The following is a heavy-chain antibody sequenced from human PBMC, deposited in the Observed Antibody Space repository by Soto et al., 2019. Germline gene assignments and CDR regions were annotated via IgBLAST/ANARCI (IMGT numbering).Heavy chain of an antibody. Sequence: QVQLVQSGAEVKKPGASVKVSCKASGYTFTNFGISWVRQAPGQGLEWMGWISAYNGNTNYAQNFQGRVTMTTDTSTSTASMDLRSLISDDTAVYYCGRGGTPIYYWRQGTLVTVSS. V-gene: IGHV1-18*01. J-gene: IGHJ4*02. D-gene: IGHD3-16*01. CDR2: ISAYNGNT. CDR3: GRGGTPIYY. CDR1: GYTFTNFG.